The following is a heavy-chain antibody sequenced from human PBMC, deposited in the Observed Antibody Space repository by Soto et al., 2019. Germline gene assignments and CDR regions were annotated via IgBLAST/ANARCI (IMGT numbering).Heavy chain of an antibody. CDR3: ARSISVAMDF. V-gene: IGHV4-39*01. CDR1: GGSISSSSYH. J-gene: IGHJ4*02. Sequence: SETLSLTCTVSGGSISSSSYHWGWIRQPPGKGLEWIGSIYYSGTTYYNPSLKSRITISVDTSKNQFSLKLSSVTAADTAVYYCARSISVAMDFWGQGTLVTVSS. CDR2: IYYSGTT. D-gene: IGHD6-19*01.